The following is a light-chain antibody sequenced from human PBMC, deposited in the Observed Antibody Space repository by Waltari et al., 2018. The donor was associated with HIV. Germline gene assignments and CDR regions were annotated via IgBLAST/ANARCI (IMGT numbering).Light chain of an antibody. J-gene: IGLJ2*01. CDR1: NIGSKH. CDR3: QVWDSSTHVV. CDR2: RDS. V-gene: IGLV3-9*01. Sequence: SYELTQPLSVSVALGQTARITCGGNNIGSKHVNWYQQKPGQAPVLVIYRDSNRPSGIPERFSGSNSGNTATLTISRAQAGDEADYYCQVWDSSTHVVFGGGTKLTVL.